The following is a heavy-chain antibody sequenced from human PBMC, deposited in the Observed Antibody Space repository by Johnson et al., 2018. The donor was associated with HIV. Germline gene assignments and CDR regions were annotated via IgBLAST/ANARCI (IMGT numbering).Heavy chain of an antibody. V-gene: IGHV3-30*14. Sequence: QMQLVESGGGVVQPGGSLRLSCAASGFTFSSYAMHWVRQAPGKGLEWVAVISYDGSNRYYTESVKGRFTISRDNSKNMVYLQMNSLRPEDTAVYYCARAGSSSDDAFDIWGQGTMVTVSS. D-gene: IGHD6-6*01. CDR3: ARAGSSSDDAFDI. CDR2: ISYDGSNR. CDR1: GFTFSSYA. J-gene: IGHJ3*02.